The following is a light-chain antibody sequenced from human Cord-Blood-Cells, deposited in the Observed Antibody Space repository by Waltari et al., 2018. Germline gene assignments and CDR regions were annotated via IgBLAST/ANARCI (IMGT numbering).Light chain of an antibody. V-gene: IGLV1-40*01. CDR2: GNR. CDR1: SSNIGAGSD. J-gene: IGLJ3*02. Sequence: QSVLTQPPSVSGAPGQRVTISCTGSSSNIGAGSDVHWYQQLPGTAPKLPTYGNRNRPSGVPDRFSCYKSGTSASLAITGLQAEEEADYYCQSYDSSLSGWVFGGGTKLTVL. CDR3: QSYDSSLSGWV.